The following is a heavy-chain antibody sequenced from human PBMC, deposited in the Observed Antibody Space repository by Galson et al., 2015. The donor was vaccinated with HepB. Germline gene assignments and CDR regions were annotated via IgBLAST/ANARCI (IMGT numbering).Heavy chain of an antibody. V-gene: IGHV3-11*06. Sequence: SLRLSCAASGFTFSDYYMSGIRQAPGKGLEWVSYISGSGALTNYADSVKGRFTISRGSAQNSVFLPMNTLRAEDTAVYYCARDVRRGNSGDFFDYWGQGLLVTVSS. D-gene: IGHD3-16*01. CDR3: ARDVRRGNSGDFFDY. CDR1: GFTFSDYY. J-gene: IGHJ4*02. CDR2: ISGSGALT.